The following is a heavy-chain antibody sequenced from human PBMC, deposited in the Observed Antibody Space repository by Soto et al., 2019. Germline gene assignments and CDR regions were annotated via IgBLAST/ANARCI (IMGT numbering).Heavy chain of an antibody. J-gene: IGHJ4*02. D-gene: IGHD3-22*01. V-gene: IGHV4-30-2*01. CDR2: IHRSGST. CDR1: GGSISSGGYS. Sequence: QLQLQDSGSGLVKPSQTLSLTCAGSGGSISSGGYSWSWIRQPPGKGLEWTGYIHRSGSTYSSPSLKSPVPISVDRSKNQFALKPSSVTAADTAAYYCARAGYYDSSGYYRATPLDYWGQGTLVTVSS. CDR3: ARAGYYDSSGYYRATPLDY.